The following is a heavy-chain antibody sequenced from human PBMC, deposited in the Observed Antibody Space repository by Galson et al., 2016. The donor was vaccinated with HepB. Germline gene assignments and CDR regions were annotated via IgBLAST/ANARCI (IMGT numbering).Heavy chain of an antibody. CDR2: INPNSGGT. D-gene: IGHD3-16*02. V-gene: IGHV1-2*02. Sequence: SVKVSCKASGYTFTDYYVHWVRQAPGQGLEWMGWINPNSGGTKYARNFQGRVTMTSDTSISTAYMELTRGRSDDPAVYYCARGPAMTTIGGLIASPWYYFDYWGQGTLLTVSS. CDR3: ARGPAMTTIGGLIASPWYYFDY. J-gene: IGHJ4*02. CDR1: GYTFTDYY.